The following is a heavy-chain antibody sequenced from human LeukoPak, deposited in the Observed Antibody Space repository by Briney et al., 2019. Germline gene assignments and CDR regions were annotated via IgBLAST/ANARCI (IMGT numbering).Heavy chain of an antibody. CDR2: INWKTGNG. Sequence: SRSLRPSCAVSGFNFDDYAMHWVRHAPGRGLEWVSGINWKTGNGIYADSVKGRFTISRDNAKNSLYLQMSSLRAEDTALYYCTRRAARWQFDLWGRGTLLTVSS. CDR1: GFNFDDYA. V-gene: IGHV3-9*01. J-gene: IGHJ2*01. CDR3: TRRAARWQFDL. D-gene: IGHD5-24*01.